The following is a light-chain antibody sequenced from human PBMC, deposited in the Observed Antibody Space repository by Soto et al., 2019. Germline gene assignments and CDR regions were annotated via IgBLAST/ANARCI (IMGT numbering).Light chain of an antibody. J-gene: IGKJ4*01. CDR3: LQARGSPLT. V-gene: IGKV1-12*01. CDR2: TAV. CDR1: QDINTY. Sequence: DIQMTQSPSSVSATVGDRVTNTCRATQDINTYLAWYQQKPGKAPKLLIHTAVSLQTGVPSRFSGSGFGTDFTLTISSLQPEDSATYYCLQARGSPLTFGGGTKVDIK.